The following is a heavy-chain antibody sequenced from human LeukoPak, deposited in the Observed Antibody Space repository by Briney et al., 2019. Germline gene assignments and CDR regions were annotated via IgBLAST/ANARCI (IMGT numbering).Heavy chain of an antibody. Sequence: GGSLRLSCAASGFTFSSYSMTWVRQAPGKGLEWVSSISSSSSYIYYADSVKGRFTISRDNAKNSLYLQMNSLRAEDTAVYYCARPPLGYCSSTSCSIPDYWGQGTLVTVSS. CDR2: ISSSSSYI. V-gene: IGHV3-21*01. D-gene: IGHD2-2*01. CDR1: GFTFSSYS. CDR3: ARPPLGYCSSTSCSIPDY. J-gene: IGHJ4*02.